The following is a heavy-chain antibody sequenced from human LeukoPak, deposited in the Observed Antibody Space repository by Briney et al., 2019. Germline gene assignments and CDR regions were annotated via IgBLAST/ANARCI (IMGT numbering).Heavy chain of an antibody. CDR1: GFTFSSYA. Sequence: QSGGSLRLSCAASGFTFSSYAMSWVRQAPGKGLEWVAVISYDGSNKYYADSVKGRFTISRDNSKNTLYLQMNSLRAEDTAVYYCAKEGIAAAGTRDYYYYYGMDVWGQGTTVTVSS. V-gene: IGHV3-30*18. CDR2: ISYDGSNK. J-gene: IGHJ6*02. CDR3: AKEGIAAAGTRDYYYYYGMDV. D-gene: IGHD6-13*01.